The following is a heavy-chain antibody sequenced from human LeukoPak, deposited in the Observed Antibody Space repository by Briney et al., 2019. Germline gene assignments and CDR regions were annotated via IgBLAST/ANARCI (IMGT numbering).Heavy chain of an antibody. CDR3: ARGTHYFDSSGFRHDAVDI. V-gene: IGHV3-21*05. J-gene: IGHJ3*02. CDR2: ISSSSSDI. CDR1: GFTFRSYS. Sequence: GGSLRLSCAASGFTFRSYSMNWVRQAPGKGLEWVSYISSSSSDIYYADSVKGRFTISRDNAKNSLYLQMNSLRAEDTAVYYCARGTHYFDSSGFRHDAVDIWGQGTLVTVSS. D-gene: IGHD3-22*01.